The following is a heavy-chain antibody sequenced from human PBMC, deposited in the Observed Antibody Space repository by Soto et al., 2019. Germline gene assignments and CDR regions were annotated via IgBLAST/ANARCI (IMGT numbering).Heavy chain of an antibody. J-gene: IGHJ4*02. V-gene: IGHV3-21*06. CDR1: GFTFRAYS. CDR2: ITSSSTYI. D-gene: IGHD5-18*01. Sequence: GGSLRLSCVASGFTFRAYSMSWVRQAPGQGLEWVSSITSSSTYIYYTRSVEGRFTISRDDAKNSLHLQMNSLRAEDPAVYYCARDLLEGYGHARQPDYWGQRTLVTVSS. CDR3: ARDLLEGYGHARQPDY.